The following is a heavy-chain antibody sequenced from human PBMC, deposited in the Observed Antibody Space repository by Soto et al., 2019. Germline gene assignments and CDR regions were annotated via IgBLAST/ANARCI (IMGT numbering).Heavy chain of an antibody. CDR3: ASQPPGIAVAGTLLGYMDV. V-gene: IGHV4-34*01. CDR1: GGSFSGYY. Sequence: QVQLQQWGAGLLKPSETLSLTCAVYGGSFSGYYWSWIRQPPGEGLEWIGEINHSGSTNYNPSLKSRVTISVDTSKNQFSLKLSSVTAADTAVYYCASQPPGIAVAGTLLGYMDVWGKGTTVTVSS. CDR2: INHSGST. J-gene: IGHJ6*03. D-gene: IGHD6-19*01.